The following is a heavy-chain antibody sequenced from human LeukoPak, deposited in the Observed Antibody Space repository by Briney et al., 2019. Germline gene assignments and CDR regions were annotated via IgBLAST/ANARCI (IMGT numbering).Heavy chain of an antibody. Sequence: SETLSLTCAVYGGSFSGYYWSWIRQPPGKGLEWIGEINHSGSTNYNPSLKSRVTVSVDTSKNQFSLKLMSVTAADTAVYYCARDSGTTGEVKFDPWGQGTLVTVSS. CDR3: ARDSGTTGEVKFDP. J-gene: IGHJ5*02. CDR1: GGSFSGYY. CDR2: INHSGST. V-gene: IGHV4-34*01. D-gene: IGHD3-10*01.